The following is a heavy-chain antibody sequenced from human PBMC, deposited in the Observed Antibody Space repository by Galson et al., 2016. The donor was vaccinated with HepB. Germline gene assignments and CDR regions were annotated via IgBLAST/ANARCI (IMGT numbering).Heavy chain of an antibody. CDR3: ARVMGQWLPYF. CDR2: TYPRESDT. D-gene: IGHD6-19*01. Sequence: QSGAEVKKPGESLRISCMGPGYNFITYWIGWVRQLPGKGLEWMGITYPRESDTRYSPSFHGQVTISADKSISTLYLHWSSLKASDTAMYYCARVMGQWLPYFWGQGTLVTVSS. J-gene: IGHJ4*02. V-gene: IGHV5-51*01. CDR1: GYNFITYW.